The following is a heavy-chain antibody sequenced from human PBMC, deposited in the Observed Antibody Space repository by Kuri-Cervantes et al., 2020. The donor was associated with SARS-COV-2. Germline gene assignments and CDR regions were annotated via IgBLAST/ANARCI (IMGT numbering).Heavy chain of an antibody. J-gene: IGHJ4*02. Sequence: ASVKVSCKASGYTFTGYYMHWVRQAPGQGLEWMGWINPNSGGTNYAQKFQGRVTMTRDTSISTAYMELSRLRSDDTAVYYCARALYSGSYYPFDDWGQGTLVTVSS. CDR2: INPNSGGT. CDR1: GYTFTGYY. CDR3: ARALYSGSYYPFDD. V-gene: IGHV1-2*02. D-gene: IGHD1-26*01.